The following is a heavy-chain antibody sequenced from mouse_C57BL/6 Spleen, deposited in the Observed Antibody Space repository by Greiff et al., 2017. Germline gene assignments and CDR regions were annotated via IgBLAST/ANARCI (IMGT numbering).Heavy chain of an antibody. CDR1: GYTFTSYW. V-gene: IGHV1-55*01. Sequence: VQLQQPGAELVKPGASVKMSCKASGYTFTSYWITWVKQRPGQGLEWIGDIYPGSGSTNYNEKFKSKATLTVDTSSSTAYMQLSSLTSEDSAVYYCATSITTVVAPHYFDYWGQGTTLTVSS. CDR2: IYPGSGST. D-gene: IGHD1-1*01. J-gene: IGHJ2*01. CDR3: ATSITTVVAPHYFDY.